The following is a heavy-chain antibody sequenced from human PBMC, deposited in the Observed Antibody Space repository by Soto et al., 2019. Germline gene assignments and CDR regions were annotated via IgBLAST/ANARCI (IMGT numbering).Heavy chain of an antibody. D-gene: IGHD3-22*01. J-gene: IGHJ6*02. CDR1: GGSISSGGYS. CDR2: IYHSGST. CDR3: ARGGYDSSGSPPKGMDV. Sequence: LSLTCAVSGGSISSGGYSWSWIRQPPGKGLEWIGYIYHSGSTYYNPSLKSRVTISVDRSKNQFSLKLSSVTAADTAVYYCARGGYDSSGSPPKGMDVWGQGTTVTVSS. V-gene: IGHV4-30-2*01.